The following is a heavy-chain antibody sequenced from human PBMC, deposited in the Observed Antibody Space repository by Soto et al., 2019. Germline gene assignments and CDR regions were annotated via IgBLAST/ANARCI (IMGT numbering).Heavy chain of an antibody. CDR1: GGTFSSYA. Sequence: QVQLVQSGAEVKKPGSSVKVSCKASGGTFSSYAISWVRQAPGQGLEWMGGIIPIFGTANYAQKFQGRVTITADESTSTAYMELSSLRSEDTAVYYCAREQDDYGDYDRGGFDYWGQGTLVTVSS. CDR2: IIPIFGTA. J-gene: IGHJ4*02. CDR3: AREQDDYGDYDRGGFDY. D-gene: IGHD4-17*01. V-gene: IGHV1-69*12.